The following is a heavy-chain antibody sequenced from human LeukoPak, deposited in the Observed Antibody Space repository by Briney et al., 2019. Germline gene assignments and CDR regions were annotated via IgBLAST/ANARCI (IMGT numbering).Heavy chain of an antibody. Sequence: SETLSLTCAVYGGTLSGYYWSWIRQSPGKGLEWIGEINPGGSTNYNPSLESRVIISVDTSKNQFSLKMDSVRAADTAVYYCAREDCSGGDCTSFDYWGQGTLVTVSS. D-gene: IGHD2-15*01. J-gene: IGHJ4*02. CDR3: AREDCSGGDCTSFDY. V-gene: IGHV4-34*01. CDR1: GGTLSGYY. CDR2: INPGGST.